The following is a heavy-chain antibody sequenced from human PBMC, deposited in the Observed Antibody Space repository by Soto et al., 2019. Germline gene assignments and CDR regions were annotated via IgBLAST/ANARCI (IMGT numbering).Heavy chain of an antibody. CDR2: IIPFFGTS. CDR3: ARVGHITNYGMAV. Sequence: QVQLVQSGAEVKKPGSSVKVSCEASGGTFSSYPINWVRQAPGQGLEWMGGIIPFFGTSNYAQKFQGRVTITEYESTSTAYMELRSLRSEDTAVYYCARVGHITNYGMAVWGQGTTVTVSS. V-gene: IGHV1-69*01. D-gene: IGHD2-15*01. CDR1: GGTFSSYP. J-gene: IGHJ6*02.